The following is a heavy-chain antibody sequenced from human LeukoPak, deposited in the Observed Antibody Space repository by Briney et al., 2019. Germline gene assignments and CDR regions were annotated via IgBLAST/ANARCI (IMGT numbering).Heavy chain of an antibody. D-gene: IGHD4-17*01. CDR1: GFTFSSYS. Sequence: GGSLRLSCAASGFTFSSYSMNWVRQAPGKGLEWVSSISSSSSSYIYYADSVKGRFTISRDNAKNSLYLQMNSLRAEDTAVYYCAGDSYGDYIDIDYWGQGTLVTVSS. CDR3: AGDSYGDYIDIDY. V-gene: IGHV3-21*01. CDR2: ISSSSSSYI. J-gene: IGHJ4*02.